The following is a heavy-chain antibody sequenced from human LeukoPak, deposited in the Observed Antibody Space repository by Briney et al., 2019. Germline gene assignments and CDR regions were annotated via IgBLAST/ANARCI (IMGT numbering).Heavy chain of an antibody. D-gene: IGHD3-22*01. J-gene: IGHJ4*02. V-gene: IGHV3-11*05. CDR1: GFTFGDYY. CDR3: ARVGGEDTYYYDSSGYYFSY. Sequence: PGGSLRLSCAASGFTFGDYYMSWIRQAPGKGLEWVSYISSSSSYTNYADSVKGRFTISRDNAKNSLYLQMNSLRAEDTAVYYCARVGGEDTYYYDSSGYYFSYWGQGTLVTVSS. CDR2: ISSSSSYT.